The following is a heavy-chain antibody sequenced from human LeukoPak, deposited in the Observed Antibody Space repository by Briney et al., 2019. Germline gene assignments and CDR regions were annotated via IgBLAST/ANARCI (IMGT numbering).Heavy chain of an antibody. D-gene: IGHD7-27*01. Sequence: ASVKVSCQASGYTFTDYFMHSVRQAPGQGLEWMGWINPNSGGTNYAQTFQGRVTMTRDTSISTAYMELSSLRSDDTAIYYCARDLSNWDHFDFWGQGTLSNWGHFDYWGQGTLVTVSS. V-gene: IGHV1-2*02. CDR3: ARDLSNWDHFDFWGQGTLSNWGHFDY. J-gene: IGHJ4*02. CDR1: GYTFTDYF. CDR2: INPNSGGT.